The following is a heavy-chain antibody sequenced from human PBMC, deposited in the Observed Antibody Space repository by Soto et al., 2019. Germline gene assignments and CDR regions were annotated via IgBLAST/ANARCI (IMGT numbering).Heavy chain of an antibody. CDR1: GFSLSTSGVG. D-gene: IGHD3-16*01. J-gene: IGHJ4*02. CDR2: IYWADDK. V-gene: IGHV2-5*02. CDR3: SLKGDGERGFDY. Sequence: QITLKESGPTLVKPTQTLTLTCTLAGFSLSTSGVGVGWIRQHPGKSLEWLALIYWADDKRYSPFLKSRLTITKETSKYQVILIMTNMDPVDTATYFGSLKGDGERGFDYCGQGTLVTVYS.